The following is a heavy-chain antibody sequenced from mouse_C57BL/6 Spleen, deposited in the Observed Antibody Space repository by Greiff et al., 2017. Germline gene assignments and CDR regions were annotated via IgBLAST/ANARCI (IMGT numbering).Heavy chain of an antibody. Sequence: VQLQQPGAELVRPGSSVKLSCTASGYTFTSYWMDWVKQRPGQGLEWIGNIYPSDSETHYNQKFKDKATLTVDKSSSTAYMQLSSLTSEDSAVYYGARTRYCGSRGYWYFDVWGTGTTVTVSS. CDR3: ARTRYCGSRGYWYFDV. J-gene: IGHJ1*03. CDR2: IYPSDSET. D-gene: IGHD1-1*01. CDR1: GYTFTSYW. V-gene: IGHV1-61*01.